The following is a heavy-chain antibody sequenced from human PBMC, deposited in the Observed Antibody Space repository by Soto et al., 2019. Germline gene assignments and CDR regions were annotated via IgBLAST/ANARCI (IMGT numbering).Heavy chain of an antibody. J-gene: IGHJ6*02. CDR3: ARDGHPYCNGGSCYGPNYGMDV. CDR1: GYTFTSYY. V-gene: IGHV1-46*01. D-gene: IGHD2-15*01. Sequence: ASVKVSCKASGYTFTSYYMHWVRQAPGQGLEWMGIINPSGGSTSYAQKFQGRVTMTRDTSTSTVYMELSSLRSEDTAVYYCARDGHPYCNGGSCYGPNYGMDVWGQGTTVTVSS. CDR2: INPSGGST.